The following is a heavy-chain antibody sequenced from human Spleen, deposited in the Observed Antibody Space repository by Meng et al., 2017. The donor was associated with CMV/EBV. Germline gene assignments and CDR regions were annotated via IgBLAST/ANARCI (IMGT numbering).Heavy chain of an antibody. CDR2: ISSTSTYI. CDR1: GFSFSTCT. D-gene: IGHD1-20*01. J-gene: IGHJ6*02. Sequence: GESLKISCAASGFSFSTCTMNWVRQAPGKGLEWVSSISSTSTYIYYADSLKGRFTISRDNAKNSLYLQLNSLRAEDTAVYYCARQSITGTTNYYGMDVWGQGTTVTVSS. V-gene: IGHV3-21*01. CDR3: ARQSITGTTNYYGMDV.